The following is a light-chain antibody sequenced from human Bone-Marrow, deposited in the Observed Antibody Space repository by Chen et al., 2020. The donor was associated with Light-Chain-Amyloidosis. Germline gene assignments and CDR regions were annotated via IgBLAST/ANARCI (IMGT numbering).Light chain of an antibody. CDR1: SGSIATNY. J-gene: IGLJ3*02. CDR2: EDD. V-gene: IGLV6-57*01. CDR3: QSYQGSSQGV. Sequence: NFMLTQPHSVSESPGTTVIISCTRSSGSIATNYVQWYQQRPGRSPAAVIYEDDQRPSGVPDRFSGSSDRSSNSASLTISGLKTEDEADYYCQSYQGSSQGVFGGGTKLTVL.